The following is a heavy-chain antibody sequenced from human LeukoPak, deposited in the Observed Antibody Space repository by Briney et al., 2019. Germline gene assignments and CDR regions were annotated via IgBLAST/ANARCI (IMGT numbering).Heavy chain of an antibody. CDR1: GFTFSSYS. V-gene: IGHV3-48*04. D-gene: IGHD5-18*01. CDR2: ISSSGSAI. Sequence: GGSLRLPCAASGFTFSSYSMNWVRQAPGKGLEWVSYISSSGSAIYYADSVKGRFTVSRDNAKNSLYLQMNSLRAEDTAVYYCARDEYSYGYVSWFDPWGQGTLVTVSS. CDR3: ARDEYSYGYVSWFDP. J-gene: IGHJ5*02.